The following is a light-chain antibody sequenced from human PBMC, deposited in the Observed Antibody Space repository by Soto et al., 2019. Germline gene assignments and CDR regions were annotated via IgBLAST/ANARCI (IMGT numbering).Light chain of an antibody. V-gene: IGLV2-14*03. CDR1: SSDVGGYDY. CDR3: SSYTGSSLYV. Sequence: LTQPAAVSGSPGQSITISCTGTSSDVGGYDYVSWYQHHPAKAPKLMIYDVSNRPSGVSNRFSGSKSGNTASLTISGLQAEDEADYYCSSYTGSSLYVFGPGPKVTVL. CDR2: DVS. J-gene: IGLJ1*01.